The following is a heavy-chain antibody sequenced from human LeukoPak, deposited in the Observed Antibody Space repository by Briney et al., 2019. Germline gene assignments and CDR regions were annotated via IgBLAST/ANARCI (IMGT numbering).Heavy chain of an antibody. CDR3: AELGITMIGGV. J-gene: IGHJ6*04. CDR1: GFTFSSYS. D-gene: IGHD3-10*02. CDR2: ISSSSSYI. Sequence: GGSLRLSCAASGFTFSSYSMNWVRQAPGKGLEWVSSISSSSSYIYSADSVKGRFTISRDNAKNSLYLQMNSLRVEDTAVYYCAELGITMIGGVWGKGTTVTISS. V-gene: IGHV3-21*01.